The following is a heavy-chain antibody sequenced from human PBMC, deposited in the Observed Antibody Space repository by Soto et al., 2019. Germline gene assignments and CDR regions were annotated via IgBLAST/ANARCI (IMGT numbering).Heavy chain of an antibody. CDR3: ARAMGVSDYYYGIDV. V-gene: IGHV5-51*01. J-gene: IGHJ6*02. Sequence: GESLKISCKGSGYSFTSYWIGWVRQMPGKGLEWMGIIYPGDSDTRYSPSFQGQVTISADKSISTAYLQWSSLRAEDTATYYCARAMGVSDYYYGIDVWGQGTTVTVS. CDR2: IYPGDSDT. CDR1: GYSFTSYW. D-gene: IGHD3-16*01.